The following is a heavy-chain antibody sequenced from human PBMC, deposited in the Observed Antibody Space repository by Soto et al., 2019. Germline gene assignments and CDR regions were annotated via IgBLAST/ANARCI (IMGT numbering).Heavy chain of an antibody. Sequence: QITLKESGPTLVKPTQTLTLTCTFSGFSLSTSGVGVGWIRQPPGKALEWLALIYWDDDKRYSPSLNSRLTITNDTSQNQVVLTMTNMDPVDTATYYCAHSRPPRLLDYWGQGTLVTVSS. J-gene: IGHJ4*02. CDR1: GFSLSTSGVG. CDR2: IYWDDDK. V-gene: IGHV2-5*02. CDR3: AHSRPPRLLDY. D-gene: IGHD2-15*01.